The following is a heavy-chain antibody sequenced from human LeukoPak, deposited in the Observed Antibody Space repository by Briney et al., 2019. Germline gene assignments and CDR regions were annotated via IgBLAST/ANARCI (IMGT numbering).Heavy chain of an antibody. Sequence: SETLSLTCAVYGGSFSGYYWSWIRQPPGKGLEWIGEINHSGSTNYNPSLESRVTISVDTSKNQFSLKLSSVTAADTAVYYCARGLRNKVVPAAMAYWGQGTLVTVSS. D-gene: IGHD2-2*01. CDR3: ARGLRNKVVPAAMAY. CDR1: GGSFSGYY. J-gene: IGHJ4*02. V-gene: IGHV4-34*01. CDR2: INHSGST.